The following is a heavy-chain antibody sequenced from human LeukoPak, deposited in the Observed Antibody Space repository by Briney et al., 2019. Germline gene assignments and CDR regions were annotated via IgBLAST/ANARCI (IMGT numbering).Heavy chain of an antibody. D-gene: IGHD3-10*02. CDR2: VIDSVRS. J-gene: IGHJ4*02. CDR1: GDSLSSHF. Sequence: SETLSLTCTVSGDSLSSHFWSWIRQPPGRGLEWIGYVIDSVRSKDNPSLKSRLTLSADTSKNQFSLKLSSVTAADTAVYYCARNVPPGYWGQGTLVTVSS. V-gene: IGHV4-59*08. CDR3: ARNVPPGY.